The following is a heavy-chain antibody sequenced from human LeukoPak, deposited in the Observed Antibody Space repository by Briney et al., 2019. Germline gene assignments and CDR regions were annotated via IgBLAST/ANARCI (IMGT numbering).Heavy chain of an antibody. D-gene: IGHD3-16*01. V-gene: IGHV3-23*01. CDR3: AKVRAPLWGKDY. Sequence: PGGSLRLSCAASGFTFSSYAMSWVRQASGKGLEWVSAISGSGGSTYYADSVKGRFTISRDNSKNTLYLQMNSLRAEDTAVYYCAKVRAPLWGKDYWGQGTLVTVSS. J-gene: IGHJ4*02. CDR1: GFTFSSYA. CDR2: ISGSGGST.